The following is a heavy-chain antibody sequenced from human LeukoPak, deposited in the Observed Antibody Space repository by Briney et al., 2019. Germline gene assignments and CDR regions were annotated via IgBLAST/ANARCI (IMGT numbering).Heavy chain of an antibody. CDR3: AKDLSYSSGWYGFDY. CDR2: VSGSSGRT. CDR1: GFTFSSYW. Sequence: GGSLRLSCAASGFTFSSYWMHWVRQAPGKGLEWVAGVSGSSGRTYYAASVKGRFTISRDNSKNTLSLEMNSLSAADTAVYYCAKDLSYSSGWYGFDYWGQGTLVTVSS. J-gene: IGHJ4*02. V-gene: IGHV3-23*01. D-gene: IGHD6-19*01.